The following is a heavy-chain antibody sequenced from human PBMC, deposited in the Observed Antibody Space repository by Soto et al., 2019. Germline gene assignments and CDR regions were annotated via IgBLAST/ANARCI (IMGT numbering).Heavy chain of an antibody. CDR1: GGSFSGYY. CDR2: INHSGST. J-gene: IGHJ5*02. Sequence: SETLSLTCAVYGGSFSGYYWSWIRQPPGKGLEWIGEINHSGSTNYNPSLKSRVTISVDTSKNQFSLKLSSVTAADTAVYYCARGTSGTRGWFDPWGQGTLVTVSS. D-gene: IGHD3-10*01. CDR3: ARGTSGTRGWFDP. V-gene: IGHV4-34*01.